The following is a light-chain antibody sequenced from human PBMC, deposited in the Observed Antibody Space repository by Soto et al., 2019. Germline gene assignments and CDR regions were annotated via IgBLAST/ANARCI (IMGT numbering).Light chain of an antibody. CDR3: QQSYSTPQT. Sequence: DIQMTQSPSSLSASVGHRVTITCRASQSINSYLNWYQQKPGKAPKLLIYAASSLQSGVPSRFSGSGSGTDFTLTISSLQPEDFAPYSCQQSYSTPQTFGQGTKLEIK. CDR1: QSINSY. CDR2: AAS. V-gene: IGKV1-39*01. J-gene: IGKJ2*01.